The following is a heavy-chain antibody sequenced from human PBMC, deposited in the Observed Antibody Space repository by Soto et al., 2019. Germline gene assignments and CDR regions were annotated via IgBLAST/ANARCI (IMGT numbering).Heavy chain of an antibody. J-gene: IGHJ6*03. CDR2: IYYSGST. Sequence: PSETLSLTCTVSGGSISSGGYYWSWIRQHPGKGLEWIGYIYYSGSTYYNPSLKSRVTISVDTSKNQFSLKLSSVTAADTAVYYCARLENCSSTSCYLPYYYYYYMDVWGKGTTVTVSS. CDR1: GGSISSGGYY. V-gene: IGHV4-39*01. D-gene: IGHD2-2*01. CDR3: ARLENCSSTSCYLPYYYYYYMDV.